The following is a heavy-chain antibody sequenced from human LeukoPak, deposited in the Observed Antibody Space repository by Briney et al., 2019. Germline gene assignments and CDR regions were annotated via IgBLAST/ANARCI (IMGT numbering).Heavy chain of an antibody. Sequence: GGSLRLSCAASGFTFSSYGMHWVRQAPGKGLEWVAVISYDGSNKYYADSVKGRFTISRDNSKNTLYLQMNGLRAEDTAVYYCAKAGYSYGYPYWGQGTLVTVSS. CDR1: GFTFSSYG. J-gene: IGHJ4*02. CDR2: ISYDGSNK. D-gene: IGHD5-18*01. CDR3: AKAGYSYGYPY. V-gene: IGHV3-30*18.